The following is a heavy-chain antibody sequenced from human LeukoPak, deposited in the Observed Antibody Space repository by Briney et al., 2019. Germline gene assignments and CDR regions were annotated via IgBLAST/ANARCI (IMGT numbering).Heavy chain of an antibody. CDR2: IYSSGST. CDR1: GGPINNYF. J-gene: IGHJ4*02. CDR3: AREQTTGFHQ. V-gene: IGHV4-4*07. D-gene: IGHD4-17*01. Sequence: PSETLSLACTVSGGPINNYFCSWIRQPAGKGLEWMGRIYSSGSTSYNPSLKNRLTISLDKTKNQVSLKLTSVTAADTAMYVCAREQTTGFHQWGQGTLVTVSS.